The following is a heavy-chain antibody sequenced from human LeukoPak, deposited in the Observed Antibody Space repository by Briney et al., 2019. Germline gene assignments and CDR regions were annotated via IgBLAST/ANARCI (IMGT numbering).Heavy chain of an antibody. CDR1: GGSISGYY. CDR3: AGRAYEFRSGYHNHYMDV. CDR2: IYFSGST. V-gene: IGHV4-59*01. Sequence: SETLSLTCTVSGGSISGYYWSWLRQPPGRGLEWIGYIYFSGSTHYSPSLKSRVTISLDTSKNQFSLQLSSMTGADTALYYCAGRAYEFRSGYHNHYMDVWGKGTTVTVSS. J-gene: IGHJ6*03. D-gene: IGHD3-3*01.